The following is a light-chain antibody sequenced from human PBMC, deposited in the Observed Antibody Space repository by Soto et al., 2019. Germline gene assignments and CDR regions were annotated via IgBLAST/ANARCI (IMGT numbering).Light chain of an antibody. V-gene: IGKV3D-15*01. Sequence: IVMTQSPATLSVSPGEKATLSCRASQSVGTNLAWYQQKPGQPPRLLIYASSTRVTGVPVRFSGSGSGTDFALTIGSLQSEDFAVYYCQQYNKWPPDYTFGPGTKVDIK. CDR2: ASS. J-gene: IGKJ3*01. CDR1: QSVGTN. CDR3: QQYNKWPPDYT.